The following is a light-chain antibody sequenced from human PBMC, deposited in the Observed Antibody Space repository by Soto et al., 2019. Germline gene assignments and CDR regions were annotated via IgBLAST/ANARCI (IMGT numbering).Light chain of an antibody. V-gene: IGKV1-33*01. J-gene: IGKJ5*01. CDR3: QQYDNLPT. CDR2: DAS. CDR1: QDISNY. Sequence: DIQMTQSPSSLPASVGDRVTITCQASQDISNYLNWYQQKPGKAPKLLIYDASNLETGVPSRFSGSGSGTDFTFTISSLQPEDIATYYCQQYDNLPTFGQGTRLEIK.